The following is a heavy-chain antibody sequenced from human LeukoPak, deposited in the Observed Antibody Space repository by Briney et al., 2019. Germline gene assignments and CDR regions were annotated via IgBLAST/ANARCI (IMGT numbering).Heavy chain of an antibody. V-gene: IGHV1-46*01. Sequence: ASVTVSCKASGYTFTSYYMHWVRQAPGQGLEWMGIINPSGGTTTYAEKFQGRVTMTRDTSTSTVYMELSSLKSEDTAVYYCARDCSNGVCRTLDYWGQGALVTVSS. CDR3: ARDCSNGVCRTLDY. J-gene: IGHJ4*02. CDR1: GYTFTSYY. CDR2: INPSGGTT. D-gene: IGHD2-8*01.